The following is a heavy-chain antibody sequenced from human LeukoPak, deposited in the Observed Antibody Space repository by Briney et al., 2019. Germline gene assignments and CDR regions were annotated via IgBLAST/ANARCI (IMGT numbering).Heavy chain of an antibody. J-gene: IGHJ4*02. CDR1: GFTFSSCG. CDR3: AREASSSWTDFDY. D-gene: IGHD6-13*01. CDR2: IWYDDDDSKK. V-gene: IGHV3-33*01. Sequence: GGSLRLSCTASGFTFSSCGMHWVRQAPGKGLEWVAHIWYDDDDSKKYYADSVKGRFTISRDNSKNTLYLQMNSLRAEDTAVYYCAREASSSWTDFDYWGQGTLVTVSS.